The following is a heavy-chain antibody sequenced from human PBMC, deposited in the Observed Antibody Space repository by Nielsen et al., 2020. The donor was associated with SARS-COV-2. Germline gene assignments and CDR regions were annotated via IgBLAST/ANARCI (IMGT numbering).Heavy chain of an antibody. D-gene: IGHD2-21*02. V-gene: IGHV3-30-3*01. J-gene: IGHJ1*01. CDR2: ISYDGSNK. CDR3: ARDGFVVVTARRGEYFQH. CDR1: GFNFDDYA. Sequence: GGSLRLSCAASGFNFDDYAMHWVRQAPGKGLEWVAVISYDGSNKYYADSVKGRFTISRDNSKNTLYLQMNSLRAEDTAVYYCARDGFVVVTARRGEYFQHWGQGTLVTVSS.